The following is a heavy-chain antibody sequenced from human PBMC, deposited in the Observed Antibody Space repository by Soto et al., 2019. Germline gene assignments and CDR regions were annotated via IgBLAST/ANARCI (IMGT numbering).Heavy chain of an antibody. J-gene: IGHJ5*02. D-gene: IGHD3-10*01. CDR2: INHSGST. CDR3: ARAPGLLWFGELLYGAWFDP. CDR1: GGSFSGYY. V-gene: IGHV4-34*01. Sequence: SETLSLTCAVYGGSFSGYYWSWIRQPPGKGLEWIGEINHSGSTNYNPSLKSRVTISVDTSKNQFSLKLSSVTAADTAVYYCARAPGLLWFGELLYGAWFDPWGQGTLVTVSS.